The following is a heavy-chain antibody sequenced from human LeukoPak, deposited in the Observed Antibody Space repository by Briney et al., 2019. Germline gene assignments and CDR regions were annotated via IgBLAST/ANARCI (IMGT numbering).Heavy chain of an antibody. CDR2: IRSKNNGGTT. D-gene: IGHD1-1*01. CDR3: TRDRGAYNLYDY. CDR1: DFTFSNTW. V-gene: IGHV3-15*07. J-gene: IGHJ4*02. Sequence: GGSLRLSCAASDFTFSNTWMNWVRQAPGKGLEWVGRIRSKNNGGTTDYAAPVKGRFTISRDDSKNTLYLQMNSLKTEDTAVYHCTRDRGAYNLYDYWGQGTLVTVSS.